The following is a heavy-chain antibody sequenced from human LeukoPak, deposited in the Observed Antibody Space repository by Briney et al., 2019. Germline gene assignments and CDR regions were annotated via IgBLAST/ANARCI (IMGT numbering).Heavy chain of an antibody. CDR1: GFTFSSYA. Sequence: GGSLRLSCVASGFTFSSYAMHWVRQAPGKGLEWVAVIAFDGSNTLYADSVKGRFTISRDISKSTLYLEMNSLKAEDSAIYYCSRGRYGDYSRSGYYYGMDVWGQGTTVTVSS. V-gene: IGHV3-30-3*01. D-gene: IGHD4-17*01. CDR3: SRGRYGDYSRSGYYYGMDV. CDR2: IAFDGSNT. J-gene: IGHJ6*02.